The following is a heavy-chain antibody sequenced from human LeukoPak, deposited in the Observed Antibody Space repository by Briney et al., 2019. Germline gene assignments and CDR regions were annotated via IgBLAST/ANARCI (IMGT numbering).Heavy chain of an antibody. CDR1: GDPITTSSDY. Sequence: SETLSLTSTVSGDPITTSSDYKWTSLRQPPRKGLEWTGYIYYSGSTNYNPSLQSRVTISVNTSNNQFSLKLTSVTAADTAVYYCAREYSAFDYWGQGTLVTVSS. D-gene: IGHD5-12*01. V-gene: IGHV4-61*08. CDR3: AREYSAFDY. CDR2: IYYSGST. J-gene: IGHJ4*02.